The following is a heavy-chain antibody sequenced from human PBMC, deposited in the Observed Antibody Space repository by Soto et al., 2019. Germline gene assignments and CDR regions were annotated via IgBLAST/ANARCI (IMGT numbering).Heavy chain of an antibody. V-gene: IGHV3-33*01. D-gene: IGHD3-16*01. Sequence: QVQLVESGGGVVQPGRSLRLPCAASGFTYGMHWVRQAPGKGLEWVAVTWYDGSNKYYADSVKGRFTISRDNSKNTLSLQMNSLRAEDTAVYYGAVEGGGAIRRSYFDYWGRGTLVTVSS. CDR1: GFTYG. CDR3: AVEGGGAIRRSYFDY. CDR2: TWYDGSNK. J-gene: IGHJ4*02.